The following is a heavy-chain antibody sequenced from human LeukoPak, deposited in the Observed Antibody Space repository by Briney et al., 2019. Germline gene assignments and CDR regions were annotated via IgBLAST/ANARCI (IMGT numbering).Heavy chain of an antibody. J-gene: IGHJ4*02. CDR3: AKGGWLDD. CDR1: GFNFNKYD. Sequence: GGSLRLSCAASGFNFNKYDMTWARQAPGKGLEWVSTITGRSDKTYYTDSVKGRFVTSRDNSKDTLYLQMNSLRAEDTGLYYCAKGGWLDDLGQGALVTVSS. CDR2: ITGRSDKT. D-gene: IGHD6-19*01. V-gene: IGHV3-23*01.